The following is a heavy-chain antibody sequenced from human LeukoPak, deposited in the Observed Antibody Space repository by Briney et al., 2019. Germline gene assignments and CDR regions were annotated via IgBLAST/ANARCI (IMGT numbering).Heavy chain of an antibody. CDR3: ARGRVWSGYSN. D-gene: IGHD3-3*01. Sequence: PGGSLRLSCAASGFTSSTYAMSWVRQAPGKGLEWVSYISSSGSTIYYADSVKGRFTISRDNAKNSLYLQMNSLRAEDTAVYYCARGRVWSGYSNWGQGTLVTVSS. CDR1: GFTSSTYA. J-gene: IGHJ4*02. V-gene: IGHV3-48*04. CDR2: ISSSGSTI.